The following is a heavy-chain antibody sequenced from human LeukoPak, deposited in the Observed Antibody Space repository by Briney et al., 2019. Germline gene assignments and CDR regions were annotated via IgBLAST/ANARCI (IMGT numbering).Heavy chain of an antibody. CDR2: ISSSTRYI. Sequence: PGGSLRLSCAASGFTLSNYGMNWVRQAPGKGLEWVSFISSSTRYIYYADSVKGRFTISRDNAKNSLYLQMNSLRAEDTAVYYCARDGTNNWFDPWGQGTLVTVSS. CDR1: GFTLSNYG. D-gene: IGHD1-26*01. J-gene: IGHJ5*02. V-gene: IGHV3-21*01. CDR3: ARDGTNNWFDP.